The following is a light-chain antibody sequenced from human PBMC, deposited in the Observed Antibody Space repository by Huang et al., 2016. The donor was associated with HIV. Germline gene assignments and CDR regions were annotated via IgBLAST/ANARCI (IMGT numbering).Light chain of an antibody. Sequence: EIVMTQSPATLSVSPGERVTLSCRANRSVSTNLAWYQQRPGQAPGLLIYGSSTRAPGIPSRFSGSGSRTDFSLTISSLQSEDFARYYCHQYNNWLLSFGGGTRVDI. V-gene: IGKV3-15*01. CDR1: RSVSTN. J-gene: IGKJ4*01. CDR2: GSS. CDR3: HQYNNWLLS.